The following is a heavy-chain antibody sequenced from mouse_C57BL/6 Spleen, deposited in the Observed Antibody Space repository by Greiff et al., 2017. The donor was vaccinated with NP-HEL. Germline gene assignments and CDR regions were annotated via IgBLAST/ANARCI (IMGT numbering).Heavy chain of an antibody. CDR1: GFSLTSYG. D-gene: IGHD1-1*01. CDR2: IWSGGST. J-gene: IGHJ1*03. CDR3: ARKDYGSRGGYFDV. Sequence: QVQLKESGPGLVQPSQSLSITCTVSGFSLTSYGVHWVRQSPGKGLEWLGVIWSGGSTDYNAAFISRLSISKDNSKSHAFFKMNRLQAYDTAMYYCARKDYGSRGGYFDVWGKGTTVTVSS. V-gene: IGHV2-2*01.